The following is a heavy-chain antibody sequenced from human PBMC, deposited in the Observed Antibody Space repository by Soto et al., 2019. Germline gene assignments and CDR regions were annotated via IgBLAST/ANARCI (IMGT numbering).Heavy chain of an antibody. CDR2: ISSSGSTI. CDR1: GFTFSSYE. J-gene: IGHJ6*02. CDR3: AREYSSSTYYYYYGMDV. D-gene: IGHD6-13*01. Sequence: GSLRLSCAASGFTFSSYEMNWVRQAPGKGLEWVSYISSSGSTIYYADSVKGRFTISRDNAKNSLYLQMNSLRAEGTAVYYCAREYSSSTYYYYYGMDVWGQGTTVTVSS. V-gene: IGHV3-48*03.